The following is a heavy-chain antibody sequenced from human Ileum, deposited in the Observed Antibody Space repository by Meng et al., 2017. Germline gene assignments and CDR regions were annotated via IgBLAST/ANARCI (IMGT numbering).Heavy chain of an antibody. D-gene: IGHD6-19*01. CDR3: ASDDDFNGWYQGGGAMAFDL. V-gene: IGHV1-18*04. CDR1: GYTFNNYG. Sequence: ASVKVSCKALGYTFNNYGINWVRQAPGQGLEWMGWISAYNGNTNYAQKFQGSVTLTTDTSTTTTYMELRSLRSDDTAVYYCASDDDFNGWYQGGGAMAFDLWGQETMRNVSS. J-gene: IGHJ3*01. CDR2: ISAYNGNT.